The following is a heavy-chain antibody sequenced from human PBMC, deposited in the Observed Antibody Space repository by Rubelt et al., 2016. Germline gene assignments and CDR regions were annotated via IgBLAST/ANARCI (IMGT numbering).Heavy chain of an antibody. V-gene: IGHV4-61*01. CDR1: GGSVSSGSYY. Sequence: QVQLQESGPGLVKPSETLSLTCTVSGGSVSSGSYYWSWIRQPPGKGLEWIGYIYYSGSTNYNPSLKSRVTISVDTSKNQCSLKLGSVTAADTAVYYCARTSSGWYGHFDYWGQGTLVTVSA. D-gene: IGHD6-19*01. CDR2: IYYSGST. CDR3: ARTSSGWYGHFDY. J-gene: IGHJ4*02.